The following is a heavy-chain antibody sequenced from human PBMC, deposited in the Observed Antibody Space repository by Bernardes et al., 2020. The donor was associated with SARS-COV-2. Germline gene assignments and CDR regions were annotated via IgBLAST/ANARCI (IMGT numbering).Heavy chain of an antibody. V-gene: IGHV3-23*01. CDR3: AKEGIAVDFDY. CDR2: ISGIGGST. CDR1: GFTSSSYS. J-gene: IGHJ4*02. Sequence: GRSLRPSCAVSGFTSSSYSMSWVRQAPGKVLEWVSAISGIGGSTYYADSVKGRFTISRDHSKNTLYLQMNSLRAEDTAVYYCAKEGIAVDFDYWGQGTLVTVSS. D-gene: IGHD6-19*01.